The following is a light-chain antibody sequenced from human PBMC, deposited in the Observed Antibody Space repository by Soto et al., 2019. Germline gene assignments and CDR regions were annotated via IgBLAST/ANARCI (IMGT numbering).Light chain of an antibody. Sequence: EIVMTQSPATLSVSPGERATLSCRASQSVSSNLAWHQQKPGQAPRLLIYGASTRATGIPARFSGSGSGTEFTLTISSLQSEDFAVHYCQQYNNWPLFGQGTKV. CDR1: QSVSSN. V-gene: IGKV3D-15*01. CDR2: GAS. CDR3: QQYNNWPL. J-gene: IGKJ1*01.